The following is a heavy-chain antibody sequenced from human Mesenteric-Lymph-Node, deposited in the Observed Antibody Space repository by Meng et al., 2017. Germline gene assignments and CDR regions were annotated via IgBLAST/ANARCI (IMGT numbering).Heavy chain of an antibody. D-gene: IGHD5-18*01. CDR2: ISGSGGST. Sequence: EVQLLESGGGLVQPGGSLRLSCAASGFTFSSYYMTWVRQAPGKGLEWVSAISGSGGSTYYADSVKGRFTISRDNSKNTLYLQMNSLRAEDTAVYYCAKDHGYTAMVTGWGYWGQGTLVTVSS. J-gene: IGHJ4*02. V-gene: IGHV3-23*01. CDR3: AKDHGYTAMVTGWGY. CDR1: GFTFSSYY.